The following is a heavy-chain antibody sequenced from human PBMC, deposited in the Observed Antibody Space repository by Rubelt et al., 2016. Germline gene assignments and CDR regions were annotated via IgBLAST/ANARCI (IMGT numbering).Heavy chain of an antibody. V-gene: IGHV4-59*01. CDR1: GDSISSYY. CDR2: IYYSGSA. J-gene: IGHJ4*02. Sequence: QVQLQESGPGLVKPSETLSLTCTVSGDSISSYYWSWIRQPPGKGLKWIGSIYYSGSANYNPSLKSRVTISVDTSNNLFSLKLSSVTAADTAVYYCARDPRSGWYGYYFDYWGQGTLLTVSS. D-gene: IGHD6-19*01. CDR3: ARDPRSGWYGYYFDY.